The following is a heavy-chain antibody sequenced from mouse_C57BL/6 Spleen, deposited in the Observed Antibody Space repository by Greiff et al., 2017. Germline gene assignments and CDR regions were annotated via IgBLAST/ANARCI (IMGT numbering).Heavy chain of an antibody. V-gene: IGHV1-81*01. D-gene: IGHD2-1*01. Sequence: QVQLQQSGPELVKPGASVKLSCKASGYTFTSYDINWVKQRTGQGLEWIGEIYPRSGNTYYNEKFKGKATLTADKSSSTAYMELRSLTSEDSAVYFCALYYGNSFYAMDYWGQGTSVTVSS. CDR3: ALYYGNSFYAMDY. CDR2: IYPRSGNT. CDR1: GYTFTSYD. J-gene: IGHJ4*01.